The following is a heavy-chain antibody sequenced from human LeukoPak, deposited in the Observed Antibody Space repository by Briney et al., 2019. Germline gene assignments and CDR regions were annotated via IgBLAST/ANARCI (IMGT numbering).Heavy chain of an antibody. D-gene: IGHD5-18*01. J-gene: IGHJ4*02. CDR2: IYPADSDT. CDR1: GYSFTNYW. CDR3: ARQFKMVTAYDY. V-gene: IGHV5-51*01. Sequence: ESLKISCKASGYSFTNYWIGLVPQMPGKGLEWMGSIYPADSDTRNRPSSQGQVTISADKSINTAYLQLSSLKASDTDMYYCARQFKMVTAYDYWGQGTLVTVSS.